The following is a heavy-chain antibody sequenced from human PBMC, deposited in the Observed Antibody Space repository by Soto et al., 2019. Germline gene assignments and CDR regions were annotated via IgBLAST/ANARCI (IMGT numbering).Heavy chain of an antibody. CDR2: IRSDGDTT. CDR3: AKGKGVGATPDGANC. J-gene: IGHJ4*02. Sequence: EVQVLESGGGLVQPGGSLRLSCAASGFTFSNYGMNWVRQAPGKGLEWVSGIRSDGDTTYNSDSVKGRFTFSRDNSKNAVYLQMNSLRAEDTAVYYCAKGKGVGATPDGANCWGQGTLVTVSS. V-gene: IGHV3-23*01. CDR1: GFTFSNYG. D-gene: IGHD1-26*01.